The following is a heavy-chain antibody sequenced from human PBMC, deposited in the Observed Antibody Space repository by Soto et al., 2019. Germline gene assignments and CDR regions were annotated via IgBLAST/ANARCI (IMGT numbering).Heavy chain of an antibody. Sequence: GGSLRLSCAASGFTFTRFSMNWVRQAPGKGLEWVSSISSTTNYIYYGDSMKGRFTISRDNAKNSLYLEMNSLRAEDTAVYYCARESEDLTSNFDYWGQGTLVTRLL. CDR3: ARESEDLTSNFDY. CDR2: ISSTTNYI. J-gene: IGHJ4*02. CDR1: GFTFTRFS. V-gene: IGHV3-21*06.